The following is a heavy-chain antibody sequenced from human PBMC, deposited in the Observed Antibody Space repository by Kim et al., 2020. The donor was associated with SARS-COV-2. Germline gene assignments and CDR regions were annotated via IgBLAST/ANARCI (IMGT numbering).Heavy chain of an antibody. Sequence: GGSLRLSCAASGFTFSSYAMHWVRQAPGKGLEWVAVISYDGSNKYYADSVKGRFTISRDNSKNTLYLQMNSLRAEDTAVYYCARERLGSSSWYAGMDVWG. CDR2: ISYDGSNK. D-gene: IGHD6-13*01. CDR1: GFTFSSYA. J-gene: IGHJ6*01. CDR3: ARERLGSSSWYAGMDV. V-gene: IGHV3-30*04.